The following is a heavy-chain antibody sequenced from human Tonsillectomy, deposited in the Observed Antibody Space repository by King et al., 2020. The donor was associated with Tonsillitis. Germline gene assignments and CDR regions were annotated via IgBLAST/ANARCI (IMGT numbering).Heavy chain of an antibody. J-gene: IGHJ4*02. D-gene: IGHD3-22*01. CDR1: DDSITGYY. CDR2: VYSSGST. CDR3: ARDYYDTSGYSSFYFDY. V-gene: IGHV4-4*07. Sequence: VQLQESGPGLVKPSETLSLTCTVSDDSITGYYWSWIRQPAGEGLEWIGRVYSSGSTNYNPSLKSRVTMSVDTSKNQFSLRLNSVTAAASAVYYCARDYYDTSGYSSFYFDYWGQGILVTVSS.